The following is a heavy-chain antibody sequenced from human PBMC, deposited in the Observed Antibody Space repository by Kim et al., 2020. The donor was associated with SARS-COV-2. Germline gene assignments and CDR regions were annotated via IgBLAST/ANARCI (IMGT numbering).Heavy chain of an antibody. Sequence: SETLSLTCAVSGVSISSRNWWTWVRQPPGKGLECIGEIYHSESPDSNPSLKSRVTISMDKSKNEFSLRLTSVTAANTAWSYCARLRSNGWYLDHWGQGTL. CDR1: GVSISSRNW. V-gene: IGHV4-4*02. CDR3: ARLRSNGWYLDH. CDR2: IYHSESP. J-gene: IGHJ4*02. D-gene: IGHD1-26*01.